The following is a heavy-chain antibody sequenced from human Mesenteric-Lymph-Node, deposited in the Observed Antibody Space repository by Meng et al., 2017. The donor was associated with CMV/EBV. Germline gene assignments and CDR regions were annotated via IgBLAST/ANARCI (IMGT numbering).Heavy chain of an antibody. CDR2: INTYNGNT. CDR1: GYTFTNYG. CDR3: ARDHSSTWYNYFDY. Sequence: ASVKVSCKASGYTFTNYGISWVRQAPGQGLEWMGWINTYNGNTNYAQKLQGRVTMTTDTSTSTAYMELRSLRSDDTAVYYCARDHSSTWYNYFDYWGQGMLVTVSS. V-gene: IGHV1-18*01. J-gene: IGHJ4*02. D-gene: IGHD6-13*01.